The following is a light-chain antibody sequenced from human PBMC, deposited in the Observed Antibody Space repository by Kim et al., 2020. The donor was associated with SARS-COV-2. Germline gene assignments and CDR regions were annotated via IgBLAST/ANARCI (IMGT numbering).Light chain of an antibody. Sequence: SSELTQDPAVSVALGQTVRITCRGDSLRSYYATWYLQKAGQAPALVVYGKNNRPSGIPDRFSGSSSGNTASLTITGAQADDEADYYCMSRGTSGAVVFGGGTQLTVL. CDR2: GKN. CDR1: SLRSYY. J-gene: IGLJ2*01. CDR3: MSRGTSGAVV. V-gene: IGLV3-19*01.